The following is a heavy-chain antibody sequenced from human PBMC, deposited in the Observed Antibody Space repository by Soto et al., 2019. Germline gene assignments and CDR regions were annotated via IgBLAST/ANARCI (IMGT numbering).Heavy chain of an antibody. D-gene: IGHD3-10*01. J-gene: IGHJ6*02. CDR3: AGGDDFEYYYGVDV. CDR2: IIPMFGTA. Sequence: QVQLVQSGAEVKKPGSSVKVSCKASGGSFSNHAISWVRQAPGQGLEWMGGIIPMFGTANYAQRFQGRVTTTADTYTNTAYTELTSLTSEDTAVYYCAGGDDFEYYYGVDVWGQGTTVTVSS. V-gene: IGHV1-69*06. CDR1: GGSFSNHA.